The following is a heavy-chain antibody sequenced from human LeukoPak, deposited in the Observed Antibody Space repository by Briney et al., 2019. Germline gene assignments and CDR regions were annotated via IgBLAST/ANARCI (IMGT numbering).Heavy chain of an antibody. CDR1: GYSISSGYY. CDR3: ARENYSNYVVDY. CDR2: IYHSGST. V-gene: IGHV4-38-2*02. D-gene: IGHD4-11*01. J-gene: IGHJ4*02. Sequence: MPSETLSLTCTVSGYSISSGYYWGWIRQPPGKGLEWIGSIYHSGSTYYNPSLKSRVTISVDTSKNQFSLKLSSVTAADTAVYYCARENYSNYVVDYWGQGTLVTVSS.